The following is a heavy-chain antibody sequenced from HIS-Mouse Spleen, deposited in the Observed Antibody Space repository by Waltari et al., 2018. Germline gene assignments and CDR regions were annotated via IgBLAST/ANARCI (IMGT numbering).Heavy chain of an antibody. Sequence: QLQLQESGPGLVKPSETLSLTCTVSGGSISISSYYWGWIRQPPGKGLVWIGSIYYSGSTYYNPSPKCRVTISVDTSKNQFSLKLSSVTAADTAVYYCAREIPYSSSWYDWYFDLWGRGTLVTVSS. J-gene: IGHJ2*01. CDR1: GGSISISSYY. D-gene: IGHD6-13*01. CDR3: AREIPYSSSWYDWYFDL. V-gene: IGHV4-39*07. CDR2: IYYSGST.